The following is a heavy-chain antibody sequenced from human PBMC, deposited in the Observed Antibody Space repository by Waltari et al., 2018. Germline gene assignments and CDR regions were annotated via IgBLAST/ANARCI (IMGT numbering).Heavy chain of an antibody. D-gene: IGHD3-22*01. V-gene: IGHV4-34*01. CDR3: ARGHPRFDYEKSDYYAYWFDP. J-gene: IGHJ5*02. CDR2: VNPPGST. CDR1: GGAFDSYY. Sequence: QVELQPWGAGLLRPSETLYLTRSVSGGAFDSYYWTWIRPAPGRGLEWLGEVNPPGSTNYNPALKSRLSLSVDTSRNQVSLKMTSVTGADTAVYFCARGHPRFDYEKSDYYAYWFDPWGQGTQVTVSS.